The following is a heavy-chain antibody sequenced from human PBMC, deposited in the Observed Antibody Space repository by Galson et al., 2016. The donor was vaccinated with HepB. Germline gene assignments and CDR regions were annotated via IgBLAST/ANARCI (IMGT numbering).Heavy chain of an antibody. CDR2: ISYDGNYI. CDR3: AKMFDLGDY. V-gene: IGHV3-30*18. J-gene: IGHJ4*02. Sequence: SLRLSCAVSGFNLSNHAMHWVRQAPGKGLEWISVISYDGNYIHYGDYVKGRFTISRDNSKNTVYLQMNSLRVEDTAMFYCAKMFDLGDYWGRGTLVTVSS. CDR1: GFNLSNHA. D-gene: IGHD3-9*01.